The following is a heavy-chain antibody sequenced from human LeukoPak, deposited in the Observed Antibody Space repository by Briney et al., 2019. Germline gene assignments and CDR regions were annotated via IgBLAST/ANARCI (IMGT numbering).Heavy chain of an antibody. Sequence: SETLSLTCIVSGGSVSSGTFYWSWIRQSPGKGLEWIGYIYYTGITNNNPSLKSRVTISVDTSKNQFSLNLSSVTAADTAVYYCARDHAEGWFDPWGQGTLVTVSS. CDR1: GGSVSSGTFY. CDR2: IYYTGIT. CDR3: ARDHAEGWFDP. D-gene: IGHD1-14*01. V-gene: IGHV4-61*01. J-gene: IGHJ5*02.